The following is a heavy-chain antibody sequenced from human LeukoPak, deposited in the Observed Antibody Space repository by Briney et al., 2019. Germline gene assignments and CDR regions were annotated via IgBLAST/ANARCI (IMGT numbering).Heavy chain of an antibody. CDR2: INHSGST. D-gene: IGHD2-15*01. Sequence: SETLSLTCAVYGGSFSGYYWSWIRQPPGKGLEWIGEINHSGSTYYNPSLKSRVTISEDTSKTQFSLKLSSVTAADTAVYYCARQGSETYEYWGQGTLVTVSS. V-gene: IGHV4-34*01. J-gene: IGHJ4*02. CDR1: GGSFSGYY. CDR3: ARQGSETYEY.